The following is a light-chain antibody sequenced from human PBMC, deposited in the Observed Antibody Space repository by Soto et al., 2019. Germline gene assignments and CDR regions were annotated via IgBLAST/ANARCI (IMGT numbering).Light chain of an antibody. Sequence: DIQMTQSPSSVSASVGDRVTITCRASQDLDSWLAWYQQKPGKAPKLLIYAASSLQSRVPSRFSGSGSGTDFTFTIASLHPEDFATYYCQQGSSFPWTFGQGTKVDIK. J-gene: IGKJ1*01. CDR3: QQGSSFPWT. V-gene: IGKV1-12*01. CDR1: QDLDSW. CDR2: AAS.